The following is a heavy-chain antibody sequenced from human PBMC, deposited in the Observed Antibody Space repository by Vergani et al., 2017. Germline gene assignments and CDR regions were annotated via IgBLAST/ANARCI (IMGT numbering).Heavy chain of an antibody. D-gene: IGHD6-19*01. CDR2: INPSGGST. CDR3: ARAGAGYSSGWDDWYFDL. CDR1: GYTFTSYY. V-gene: IGHV1-46*01. J-gene: IGHJ2*01. Sequence: QVQLVQSGAEVKKPGASVKVSCKASGYTFTSYYMHWVRQAPGQGLEWMGIINPSGGSTSYAQKFQGRVTISVDTSKNQFSLKLSSVTAADTAVYYCARAGAGYSSGWDDWYFDLWGRGTLVTVSS.